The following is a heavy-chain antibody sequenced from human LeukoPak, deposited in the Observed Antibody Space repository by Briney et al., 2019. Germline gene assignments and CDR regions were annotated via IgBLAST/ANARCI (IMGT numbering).Heavy chain of an antibody. CDR1: GVSIRSSNSY. Sequence: SETLSLTCTVSGVSIRSSNSYWGWIRQPPGKGLEWIGSIYYSGNTYYNASLKSQVSISIDTSKNQLSLKLSSVTAADTAVYYCARDNYDNSGYYFDYWGQGTLVTVSS. CDR3: ARDNYDNSGYYFDY. V-gene: IGHV4-39*07. D-gene: IGHD3-22*01. J-gene: IGHJ4*02. CDR2: IYYSGNT.